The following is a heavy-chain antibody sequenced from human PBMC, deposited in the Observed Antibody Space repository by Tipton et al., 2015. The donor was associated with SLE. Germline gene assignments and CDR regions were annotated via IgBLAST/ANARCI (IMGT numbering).Heavy chain of an antibody. V-gene: IGHV4-39*07. Sequence: TLSLTCFVSGGYITSDIYYWGWIRQPPGKGLEWIGSVYESGTTYYNPPLKSRVTISVDTSKNQVSLRLTSVTAADTAVYYCAGETRVVTPTDYFYYMDVWGKGTTVTVSS. J-gene: IGHJ6*03. CDR1: GGYITSDIYY. CDR2: VYESGTT. D-gene: IGHD4-23*01. CDR3: AGETRVVTPTDYFYYMDV.